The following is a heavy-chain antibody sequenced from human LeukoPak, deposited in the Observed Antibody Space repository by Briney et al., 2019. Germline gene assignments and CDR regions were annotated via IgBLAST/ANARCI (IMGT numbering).Heavy chain of an antibody. J-gene: IGHJ4*02. CDR1: GFTFSDYY. CDR2: ISSSSSYI. Sequence: GSLRLSCAASGFTFSDYYMSWIRQAPGKGLEWVSYISSSSSYIYYADSVKGRFTISRDNAKNSLYLQMNSLRAEDTAVYYCARDGGNYDSSGYYPTPDWGRGTLVTVSS. D-gene: IGHD3-22*01. CDR3: ARDGGNYDSSGYYPTPD. V-gene: IGHV3-11*06.